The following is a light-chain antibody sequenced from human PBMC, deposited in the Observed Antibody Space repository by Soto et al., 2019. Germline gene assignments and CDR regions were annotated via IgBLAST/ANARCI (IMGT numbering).Light chain of an antibody. V-gene: IGKV2-28*01. Sequence: DIVLTQSPLSLPVSPGEPASISCRSSQRLLNRNGYNYLDWFVQKPGQAPNLLIYKASTLESRVPSRFSGSGSGTEFTLTVSSLQPDDFATYYCHQYHNFPRTFGQGTKVDIK. J-gene: IGKJ1*01. CDR2: KAS. CDR3: HQYHNFPRT. CDR1: QRLLNRNGYNY.